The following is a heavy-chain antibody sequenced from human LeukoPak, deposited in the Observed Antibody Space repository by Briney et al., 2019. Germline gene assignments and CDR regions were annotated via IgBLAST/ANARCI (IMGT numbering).Heavy chain of an antibody. CDR3: ARSTVIYYYGMDV. CDR2: IYHSGST. CDR1: GVSISSSNW. Sequence: PSQTLSLTCTVSGVSISSSNWWSWVRQPPGKGLEWIGEIYHSGSTNYNPSLKSRVTISVDKSKKQFSLKLSSVTAADTAVYYCARSTVIYYYGMDVWGQGTTVTVSS. J-gene: IGHJ6*02. D-gene: IGHD4-17*01. V-gene: IGHV4-4*02.